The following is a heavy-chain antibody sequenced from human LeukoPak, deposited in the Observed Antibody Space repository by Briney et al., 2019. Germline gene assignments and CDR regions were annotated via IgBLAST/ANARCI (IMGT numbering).Heavy chain of an antibody. Sequence: GGSLRLSCTASGFAFDEHGVSWVRQVPGKGLEWVSGINWSGGSTGYADPLRGRFTISRDNAKNSLYLQMDSLRAEDTALYYCARAPISSPFYFDYWGQGTLVTVSS. J-gene: IGHJ4*02. CDR3: ARAPISSPFYFDY. D-gene: IGHD2-2*01. V-gene: IGHV3-20*04. CDR1: GFAFDEHG. CDR2: INWSGGST.